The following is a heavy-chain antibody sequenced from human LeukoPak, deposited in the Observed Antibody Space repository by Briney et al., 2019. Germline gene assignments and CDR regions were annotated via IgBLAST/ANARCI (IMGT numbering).Heavy chain of an antibody. CDR3: AKNHDFWSGPTANFDY. V-gene: IGHV3-30*02. J-gene: IGHJ4*02. D-gene: IGHD3-3*01. CDR1: GFTFSSYG. CDR2: IRYDGSNK. Sequence: PGGSLRLSCAASGFTFSSYGMHWVRQAPGKGLEWVAFIRYDGSNKYYADSVKGRFTISRDNSKNTLYLQMNSLRAEDTAVYYCAKNHDFWSGPTANFDYWGQGTLVTVSS.